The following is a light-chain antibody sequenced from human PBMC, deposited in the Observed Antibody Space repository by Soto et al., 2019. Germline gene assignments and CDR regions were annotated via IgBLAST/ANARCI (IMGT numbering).Light chain of an antibody. J-gene: IGKJ1*01. CDR2: GAS. CDR1: QSVSRSY. CDR3: HHYET. V-gene: IGKV3-20*01. Sequence: EVVMTQSPATLSVSPGDGATLSCRASQSVSRSYLGWYQQKPGQAPRLLMYGASIRAAGVPDRFSGSGSGTEFTLTISRLEPEDFTVYYCHHYETFGQGTKVDIK.